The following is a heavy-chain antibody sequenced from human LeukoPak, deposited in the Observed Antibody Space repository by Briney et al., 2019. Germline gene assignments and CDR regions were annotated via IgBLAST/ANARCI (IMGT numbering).Heavy chain of an antibody. Sequence: GGSLRLSCSASGFTVKDNFMSWVRQAPGKGLEWVSVLYSGGATYYADSVKGRFTISRDNSKNIVFLQMNDLRTEDTAFYYCTRDSANYHFAYWGQGALVTVSS. J-gene: IGHJ4*02. D-gene: IGHD4/OR15-4a*01. CDR3: TRDSANYHFAY. CDR1: GFTVKDNF. CDR2: LYSGGAT. V-gene: IGHV3-66*01.